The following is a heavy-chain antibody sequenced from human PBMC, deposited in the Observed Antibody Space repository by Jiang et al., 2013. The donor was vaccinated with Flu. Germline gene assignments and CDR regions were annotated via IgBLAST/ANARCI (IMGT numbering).Heavy chain of an antibody. D-gene: IGHD3-3*01. CDR1: DGSISSNSYY. CDR3: ASHRDFGVVVGWFDP. CDR2: ISYSGST. V-gene: IGHV4-39*01. Sequence: LLKPSETLSLTCTVSDGSISSNSYYWGWIRQPPGKGPEWIGSISYSGSTYYNPSLKSRVTIFVDTSKNQFSLKLNSVTAADTAVYYCASHRDFGVVVGWFDPWGQGTLVTVSS. J-gene: IGHJ5*02.